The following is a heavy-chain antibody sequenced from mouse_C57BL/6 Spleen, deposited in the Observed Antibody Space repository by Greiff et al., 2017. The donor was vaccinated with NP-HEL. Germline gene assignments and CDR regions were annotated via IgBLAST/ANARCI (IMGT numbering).Heavy chain of an antibody. CDR2: ISYDGSN. CDR1: GYSITSGYY. J-gene: IGHJ2*01. CDR3: ARNRVGYFDY. Sequence: EVKLQESGPGLVKPSQSLSLTCSVTGYSITSGYYWNWIRQFPGNKLEWMGYISYDGSNNYNPSLKNRISITRDTSKNQFFLKLNSVTTEDTATYYCARNRVGYFDYWGQGTTLTVSS. V-gene: IGHV3-6*01. D-gene: IGHD1-1*02.